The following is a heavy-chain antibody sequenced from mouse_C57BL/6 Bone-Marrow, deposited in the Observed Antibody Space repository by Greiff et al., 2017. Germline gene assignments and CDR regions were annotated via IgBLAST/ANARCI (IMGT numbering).Heavy chain of an antibody. Sequence: QVQLKESGPGLVAPSQSLSITCTVSGFSLTSYAISWVRQPPGKGLEWLGVIWTGGGTNYNSALKSRLSISKDNSKSQVFLKMNSMLTDGTATYYCAASSVYYYAMDYWGQGTSVTVSS. J-gene: IGHJ4*01. CDR1: GFSLTSYA. D-gene: IGHD1-1*01. CDR3: AASSVYYYAMDY. V-gene: IGHV2-9-1*01. CDR2: IWTGGGT.